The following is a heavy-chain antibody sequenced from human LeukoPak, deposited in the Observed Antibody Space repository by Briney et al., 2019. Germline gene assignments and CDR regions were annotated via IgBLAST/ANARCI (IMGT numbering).Heavy chain of an antibody. CDR1: GYTFTGYY. J-gene: IGHJ4*02. D-gene: IGHD1-26*01. Sequence: WASVKVSRKASGYTFTGYYMHWVRQAPGQGLEWMGWVNPNSGGTNYAQKFQGRVTMTRDTSISTAYMELSRLRSDDTAVYYCARAVGATSGFDYWGQGTLVTVSS. CDR3: ARAVGATSGFDY. V-gene: IGHV1-2*02. CDR2: VNPNSGGT.